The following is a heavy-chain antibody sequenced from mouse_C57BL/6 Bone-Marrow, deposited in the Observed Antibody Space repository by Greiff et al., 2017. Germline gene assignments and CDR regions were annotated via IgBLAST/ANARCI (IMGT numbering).Heavy chain of an antibody. CDR1: GYTFTSYW. J-gene: IGHJ2*01. CDR3: ARDGGGVFDY. Sequence: QVQLQQPGAELVKPGASVKLSCKASGYTFTSYWMQWVKQRPGQGLEWIGEIDPSDSYTNYNQKFKGKATLTVDTSSSTAYMQLSSRTSEDSAVYYCARDGGGVFDYWGQGTTLTVSS. CDR2: IDPSDSYT. V-gene: IGHV1-50*01.